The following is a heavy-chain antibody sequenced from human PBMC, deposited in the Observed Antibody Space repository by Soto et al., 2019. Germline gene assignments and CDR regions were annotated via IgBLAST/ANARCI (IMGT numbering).Heavy chain of an antibody. D-gene: IGHD3-22*01. Sequence: GGSLRLSCAASGITFTNAWMSWVRQAPGKGLEWVGRIKSKTDGGTTEYAAPVKGRFTISRDDSKNTAYLQMNSLKTEDTAVYYCTTDLSYDSSGYYYFFEYWGQGTLVTVSS. J-gene: IGHJ4*02. CDR1: GITFTNAW. V-gene: IGHV3-15*01. CDR3: TTDLSYDSSGYYYFFEY. CDR2: IKSKTDGGTT.